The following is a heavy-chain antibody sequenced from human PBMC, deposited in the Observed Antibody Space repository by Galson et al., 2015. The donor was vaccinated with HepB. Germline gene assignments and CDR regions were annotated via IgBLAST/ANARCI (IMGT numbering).Heavy chain of an antibody. CDR1: GYTFADNW. CDR3: ARREREDV. J-gene: IGHJ6*02. V-gene: IGHV5-10-1*01. CDR2: IDPSDSYT. D-gene: IGHD5-24*01. Sequence: QSGAEVKKPGESLRVSCKGSGYTFADNWISWVRQKPGKGLEWMGRIDPSDSYTYYNPSFEGRVTISVDKSISTAYLQWTRLKASDTAMYFCARREREDVWGQGTTVIVSS.